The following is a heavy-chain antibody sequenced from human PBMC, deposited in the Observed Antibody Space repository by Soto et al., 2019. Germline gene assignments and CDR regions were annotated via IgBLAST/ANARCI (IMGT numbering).Heavy chain of an antibody. J-gene: IGHJ5*02. CDR3: ARVCQLVRSVWFDP. D-gene: IGHD6-6*01. V-gene: IGHV1-69*01. CDR2: IIPIFGTA. CDR1: GFTFSSYA. Sequence: QVQLVESGGGVVQPGRSLRLSCAASGFTFSSYAISWVRQAPGQGLEWMGGIIPIFGTANYAQKFQGRVTITADESTSTAYMELSSLRSEDTAVYYCARVCQLVRSVWFDPWGQGTLVTVSS.